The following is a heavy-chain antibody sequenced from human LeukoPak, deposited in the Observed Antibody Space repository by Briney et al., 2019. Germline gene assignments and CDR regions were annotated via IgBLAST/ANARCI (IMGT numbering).Heavy chain of an antibody. D-gene: IGHD3-22*01. Sequence: GGSLRLSCAGSGFTFSSYWMSWVRQAPGKGLEWVANIKQDGSEKYYVDSVKGRFTISRDNAKNSLYLQMNSLRAEDTAVYYCAKDSRFVGAMIVVEYYFDYWGQGTLVTVSS. J-gene: IGHJ4*02. CDR3: AKDSRFVGAMIVVEYYFDY. V-gene: IGHV3-7*03. CDR1: GFTFSSYW. CDR2: IKQDGSEK.